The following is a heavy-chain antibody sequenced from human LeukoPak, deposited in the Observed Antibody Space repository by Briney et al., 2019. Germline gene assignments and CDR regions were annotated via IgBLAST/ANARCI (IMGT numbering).Heavy chain of an antibody. CDR2: ISSSSSYV. J-gene: IGHJ4*02. CDR3: ARGASRADY. Sequence: PGGSLRLSRAASGFTLRSYNMNWVRQAPGKRPEWVSSISSSSSYVYYADSVKGRFTISRDNAKNSLYLQMNSLRAEDTALYYCARGASRADYWGQGTLVTVSS. V-gene: IGHV3-21*01. CDR1: GFTLRSYN.